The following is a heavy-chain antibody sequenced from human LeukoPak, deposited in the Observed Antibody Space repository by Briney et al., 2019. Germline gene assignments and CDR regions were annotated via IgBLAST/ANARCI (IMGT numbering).Heavy chain of an antibody. J-gene: IGHJ4*02. V-gene: IGHV3-23*01. Sequence: GGSLRLSCAASGFTFSSYAMSWVRQAPGKGLEWVSAISGSGGSTYYADSVKGRFTISRDNSKNTLYLQMNSLRAEDTAIYYCAKDLRGSYYGDDYWGQGTLVTVSS. CDR1: GFTFSSYA. CDR3: AKDLRGSYYGDDY. D-gene: IGHD1-26*01. CDR2: ISGSGGST.